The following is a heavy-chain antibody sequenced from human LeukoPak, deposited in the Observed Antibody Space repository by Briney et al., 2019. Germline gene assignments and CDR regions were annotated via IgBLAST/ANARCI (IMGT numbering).Heavy chain of an antibody. CDR3: ARLAVGGTWEYFDL. D-gene: IGHD6-19*01. CDR2: IYSGGGT. V-gene: IGHV3-53*01. J-gene: IGHJ4*02. Sequence: GGSLRLSCAASGFTVSNNYMNWVSQAPGKGLVWVSIIYSGGGTYYADSVKGRFTISRDASENTVYLQMNSLRAEDTSVYYCARLAVGGTWEYFDLWGQGTLVTVSS. CDR1: GFTVSNNY.